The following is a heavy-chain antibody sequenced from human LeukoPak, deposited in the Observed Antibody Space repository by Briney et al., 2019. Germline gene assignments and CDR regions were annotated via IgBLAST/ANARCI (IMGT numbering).Heavy chain of an antibody. CDR3: AKEITMTGYYRYYFDY. CDR2: ISGSSGSNT. V-gene: IGHV3-23*01. J-gene: IGHJ4*02. Sequence: GGSLRLSCAASGFTFTTYWMSWVRQGPGKGLEWVSGISGSSGSNTYYADSVKGRFTISRDNSKNTLYLQMNSLRAEDTAVYYCAKEITMTGYYRYYFDYWGQGTLVTVSS. D-gene: IGHD3-9*01. CDR1: GFTFTTYW.